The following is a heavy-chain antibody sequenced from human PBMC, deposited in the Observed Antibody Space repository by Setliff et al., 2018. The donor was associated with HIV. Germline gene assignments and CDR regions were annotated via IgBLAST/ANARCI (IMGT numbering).Heavy chain of an antibody. CDR3: ARDLYTSGWPNWFDP. CDR1: SYSITSGCY. V-gene: IGHV4-38-2*02. J-gene: IGHJ5*02. D-gene: IGHD6-19*01. CDR2: IYNDGTT. Sequence: PSETLSLTCAVFSYSITSGCYWAWIRQSPGKGLEWIGRIYNDGTTNYSPSLKSRVTISVDTLKNRFSLKLNSVTAADTAVYYCARDLYTSGWPNWFDPWGPGTLVTVSS.